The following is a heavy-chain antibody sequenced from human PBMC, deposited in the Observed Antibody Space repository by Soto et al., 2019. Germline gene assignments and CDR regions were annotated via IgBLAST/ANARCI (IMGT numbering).Heavy chain of an antibody. D-gene: IGHD3-22*01. Sequence: PGESLKISCKGSGYSFTSYWIVWVRQVPGQGLEWMGIIYPGDSEIRYSPSFQGQVTISADKSISTAYLQWSSLKASDTAMYYCGGWAPITMRGGFDYWGQGTLVTVSS. J-gene: IGHJ4*02. CDR1: GYSFTSYW. CDR2: IYPGDSEI. V-gene: IGHV5-51*01. CDR3: GGWAPITMRGGFDY.